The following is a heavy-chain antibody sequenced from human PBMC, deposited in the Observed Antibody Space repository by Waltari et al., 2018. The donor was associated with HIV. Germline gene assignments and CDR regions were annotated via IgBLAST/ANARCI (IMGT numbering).Heavy chain of an antibody. D-gene: IGHD4-17*01. J-gene: IGHJ5*02. V-gene: IGHV3-15*01. Sequence: EVRLVESGGRLVRPGGSLRLSCATSGFSFPNAWMSWVRQNPGVGLECVGLIRSQFDTGTTDVAAPVKDRFAASRDDSKSTLFLQMTALKVYDTGMYYCFPDSHDYGPVGNSWGQGTLVTVSS. CDR1: GFSFPNAW. CDR2: IRSQFDTGTT. CDR3: FPDSHDYGPVGNS.